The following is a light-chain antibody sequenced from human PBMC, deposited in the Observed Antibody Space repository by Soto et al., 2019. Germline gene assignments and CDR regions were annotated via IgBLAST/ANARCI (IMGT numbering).Light chain of an antibody. CDR1: QSVSSSY. V-gene: IGKV3-20*01. J-gene: IGKJ1*01. Sequence: EIVLTQSPGTLSLSPGERATLSCRASQSVSSSYLAWYQHKPGQAPRLLIYGVSSRATGIPDRFSGSGSGKHSPPTINNREPEDFGVNYCKQYVTPPKTFGQGPKVKI. CDR3: KQYVTPPKT. CDR2: GVS.